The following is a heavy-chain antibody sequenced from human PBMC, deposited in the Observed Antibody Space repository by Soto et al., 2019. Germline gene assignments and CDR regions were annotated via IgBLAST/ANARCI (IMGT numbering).Heavy chain of an antibody. J-gene: IGHJ6*02. V-gene: IGHV1-18*01. CDR2: ISAYNGNT. D-gene: IGHD2-21*02. CDR3: ARTVVGVTAMGDEGYYYCGMDV. Sequence: QVQLVQSGAEVKKPGASVKVSCKASGYTFTSYGISWVRQAPGQGLEWMGWISAYNGNTNYAQKLQGRVTMTTDTSTSTAYMELRSLRSDDTAVYYCARTVVGVTAMGDEGYYYCGMDVWGQGTTVTVSS. CDR1: GYTFTSYG.